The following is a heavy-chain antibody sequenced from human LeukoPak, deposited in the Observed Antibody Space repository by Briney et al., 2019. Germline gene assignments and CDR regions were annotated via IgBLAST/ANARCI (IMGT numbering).Heavy chain of an antibody. D-gene: IGHD3-16*02. CDR1: GYTFTSYG. J-gene: IGHJ4*02. CDR2: IIPMFGTA. CDR3: ARGTGGYDSVWGYYRPFDY. Sequence: SVKVSCKASGYTFTSYGISWVRQAPGQGLEWMGWIIPMFGTANFAQKFQGRVTITADESTSTAYMELSSLRSEDTAVYYCARGTGGYDSVWGYYRPFDYWGQGTLVTVSS. V-gene: IGHV1-69*13.